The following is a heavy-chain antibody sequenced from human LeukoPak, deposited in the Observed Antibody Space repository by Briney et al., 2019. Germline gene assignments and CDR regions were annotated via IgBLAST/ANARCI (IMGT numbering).Heavy chain of an antibody. Sequence: GGSVKVSCKASGYTFTSYGISWVRQAPGQGLEWMGWISAYNGNTNYAQKLQGRVTMTTDTSTSTAYMELRSLRSDDTAVYYCARWRGVYYYDSSGAHAFDIWGQGTMVTVSP. CDR1: GYTFTSYG. V-gene: IGHV1-18*01. CDR3: ARWRGVYYYDSSGAHAFDI. D-gene: IGHD3-22*01. CDR2: ISAYNGNT. J-gene: IGHJ3*02.